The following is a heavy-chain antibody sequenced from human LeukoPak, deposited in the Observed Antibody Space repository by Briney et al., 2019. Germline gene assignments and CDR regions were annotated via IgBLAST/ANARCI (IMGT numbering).Heavy chain of an antibody. CDR1: GGSVSSGSYY. CDR3: ASTPLAYCGGDCYHFDY. D-gene: IGHD2-21*02. CDR2: IYYSGST. Sequence: SETLSLTCTVSGGSVSSGSYYWSWIRQPPGKGLEWIGYIYYSGSTNYNPSLKSRVTISVDTSKNQFSLKLSSVTAADTAVYYCASTPLAYCGGDCYHFDYWGRGTLVTVSS. J-gene: IGHJ4*02. V-gene: IGHV4-61*01.